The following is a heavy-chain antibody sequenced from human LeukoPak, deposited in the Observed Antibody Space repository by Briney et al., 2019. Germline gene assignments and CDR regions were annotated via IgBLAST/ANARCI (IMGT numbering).Heavy chain of an antibody. Sequence: SGGSPRLSCACPGFPFSRYWMHWVRQGAGKGLEWVSRIYIDGTTTSYADSVRGRFTISRDNAKNTRYLQMNSLRAEDTAVYYCARGGDGGNSLDYWGQGALITVSS. CDR1: GFPFSRYW. CDR2: IYIDGTTT. V-gene: IGHV3-74*01. J-gene: IGHJ4*02. D-gene: IGHD4-23*01. CDR3: ARGGDGGNSLDY.